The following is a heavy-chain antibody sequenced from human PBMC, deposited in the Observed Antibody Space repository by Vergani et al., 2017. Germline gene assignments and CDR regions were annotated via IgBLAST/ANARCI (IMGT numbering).Heavy chain of an antibody. J-gene: IGHJ3*02. CDR1: GFTFSSYA. V-gene: IGHV3-20*01. Sequence: EVQLLESGGGLVQPGGSLRLSCAASGFTFSSYAMSWVRQAPGKGLEWVSGINWNGGSTGYADSVKGRFTISRDNAKNSLYLQMNSLRAEDTALYHCAIDSPKGRSPSGACDIWGQGTMVTGSS. D-gene: IGHD3-10*01. CDR2: INWNGGST. CDR3: AIDSPKGRSPSGACDI.